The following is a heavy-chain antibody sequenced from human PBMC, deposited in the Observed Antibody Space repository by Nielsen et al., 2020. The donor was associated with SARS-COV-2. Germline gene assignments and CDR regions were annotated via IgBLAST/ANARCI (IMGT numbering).Heavy chain of an antibody. CDR2: INSDGSST. J-gene: IGHJ6*02. Sequence: GGSLSLSCAASGFTFSSYWMHWVRHAPGKGLVWVSRINSDGSSTSYADSVKGRFTISRDNAKNSLYLQMNSLRAEDTALYYCAKEPVVVVAATHYGMDVWGQGTTVTVSS. D-gene: IGHD2-15*01. CDR3: AKEPVVVVAATHYGMDV. V-gene: IGHV3-74*01. CDR1: GFTFSSYW.